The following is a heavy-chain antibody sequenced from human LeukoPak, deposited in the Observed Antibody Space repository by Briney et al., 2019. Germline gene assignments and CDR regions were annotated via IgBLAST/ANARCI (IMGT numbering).Heavy chain of an antibody. D-gene: IGHD6-13*01. J-gene: IGHJ4*02. V-gene: IGHV4-39*07. Sequence: PSETLSLTCTVSGGSISSSSYYWGWIRQPPGKGLEWIGSIYYSGSTYYDPSLKSRVTISVDTSKNQFSLELSSVTAADTAVYYCARSLPGIAAAGNDYWGQGTLVTVSS. CDR3: ARSLPGIAAAGNDY. CDR2: IYYSGST. CDR1: GGSISSSSYY.